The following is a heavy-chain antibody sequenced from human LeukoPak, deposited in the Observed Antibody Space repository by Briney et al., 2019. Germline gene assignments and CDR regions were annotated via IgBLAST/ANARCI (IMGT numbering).Heavy chain of an antibody. V-gene: IGHV4-34*01. Sequence: PSETLSLTRAVYGGSFSGYYWSWIRQPPGKGLEWIGEISHSGSTNYNPSLKSRVTISVDTSKNQFSLKLSSVTAADTAVYYCASPLGYWGQGTLVTVSS. CDR3: ASPLGY. CDR1: GGSFSGYY. CDR2: ISHSGST. J-gene: IGHJ4*02.